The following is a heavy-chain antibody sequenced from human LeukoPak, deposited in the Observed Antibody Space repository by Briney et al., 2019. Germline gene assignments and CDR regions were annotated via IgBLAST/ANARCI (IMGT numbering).Heavy chain of an antibody. D-gene: IGHD2-15*01. CDR3: ATSFPYCSVDSCAL. J-gene: IGHJ4*02. CDR2: IKPDGGVQ. Sequence: GGSLRLSCAASGLTFRNYLMSWVRQAPGKGLEWVANIKPDGGVQNYVDSVKGRFTITRDNAANSLFLQMNSLRDEDTAVYYCATSFPYCSVDSCALGGQGTLVTVSS. V-gene: IGHV3-7*01. CDR1: GLTFRNYL.